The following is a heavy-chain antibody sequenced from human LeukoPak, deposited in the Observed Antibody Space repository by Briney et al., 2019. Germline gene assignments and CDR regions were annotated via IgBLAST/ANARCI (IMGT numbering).Heavy chain of an antibody. CDR3: AKSCNSGNCYYNY. Sequence: QTGGSLRLSCAASGFTFSSCAMSWVRQAPEKGLEWVSGTSGSGSSTYYADSVEGRFTISRDNSENTLSLQMNSLRADDTAIYYCAKSCNSGNCYYNYWGQGTLVTVSS. J-gene: IGHJ4*02. CDR2: TSGSGSST. CDR1: GFTFSSCA. D-gene: IGHD2-15*01. V-gene: IGHV3-23*01.